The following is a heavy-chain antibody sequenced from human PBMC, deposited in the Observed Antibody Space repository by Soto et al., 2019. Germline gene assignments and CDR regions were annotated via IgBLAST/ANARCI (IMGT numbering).Heavy chain of an antibody. Sequence: EVQLLESGGGLVQPGGSLRLSCAASGFTFSSYAMSWVRQAPGKGLEWVSAISGSGGSTYYADSVKGRFTISRDNSKNTLYLQMNSLRAEDTAVYYCARDAGDVDIVATIPDYWGQGTLVTVSS. J-gene: IGHJ4*02. CDR3: ARDAGDVDIVATIPDY. D-gene: IGHD5-12*01. CDR1: GFTFSSYA. V-gene: IGHV3-23*01. CDR2: ISGSGGST.